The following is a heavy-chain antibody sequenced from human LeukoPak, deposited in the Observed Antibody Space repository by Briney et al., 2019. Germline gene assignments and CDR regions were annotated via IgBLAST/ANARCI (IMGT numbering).Heavy chain of an antibody. CDR3: AKDSPGTADY. J-gene: IGHJ4*02. Sequence: GGSLRLSCAASGFNFIDYSMNWVRQAPGKGLEWVSAISGSGGSTYYADSVKGRFTISRDNSKNTLYLQMNSLRAEDTAVYYCAKDSPGTADYWGQGTLVTVSS. V-gene: IGHV3-23*01. CDR1: GFNFIDYS. D-gene: IGHD1-1*01. CDR2: ISGSGGST.